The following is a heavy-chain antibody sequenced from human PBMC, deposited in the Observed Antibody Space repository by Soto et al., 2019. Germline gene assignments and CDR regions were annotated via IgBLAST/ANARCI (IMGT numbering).Heavy chain of an antibody. CDR2: ISYDGSNK. J-gene: IGHJ5*02. D-gene: IGHD6-13*01. CDR3: ARDPSYSSSGTGERRFDP. Sequence: QVQLVESGGGVVQPGRSLRLSCAASGFTFSSYAMHWVRQAPGKGLEWVAVISYDGSNKYYADSVKGRFTISRDNSKNTLYLQMNSLRAEDTAVYYCARDPSYSSSGTGERRFDPWGQGTLVTVSS. CDR1: GFTFSSYA. V-gene: IGHV3-30-3*01.